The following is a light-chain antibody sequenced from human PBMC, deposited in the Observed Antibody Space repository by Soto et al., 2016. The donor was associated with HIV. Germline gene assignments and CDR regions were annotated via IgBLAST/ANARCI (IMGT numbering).Light chain of an antibody. Sequence: SYELTQSPSVSVAPGKTARITCGGNNIGSKSVRWYQQKPGQAPERFSGSNSGNTATLTISRVEAGDEADYYCQVWDSSSDHWVFGGGTKLTVL. J-gene: IGLJ3*02. V-gene: IGLV3-21*04. CDR1: NIGSKS. CDR3: QVWDSSSDHWV.